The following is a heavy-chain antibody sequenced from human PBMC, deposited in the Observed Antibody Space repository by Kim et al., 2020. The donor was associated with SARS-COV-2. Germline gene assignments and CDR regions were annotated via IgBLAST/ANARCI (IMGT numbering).Heavy chain of an antibody. Sequence: SETLSLTCVVSGGSFSDYYWTWIRQPPGKGLEWIGEINHSGDTNYNPSLRSRVTLTVDASKNQFSLTMDSVTAADTSVYYCARLMSDSRKYWWFDPWGRG. V-gene: IGHV4-34*01. CDR2: INHSGDT. D-gene: IGHD3-22*01. CDR3: ARLMSDSRKYWWFDP. CDR1: GGSFSDYY. J-gene: IGHJ5*02.